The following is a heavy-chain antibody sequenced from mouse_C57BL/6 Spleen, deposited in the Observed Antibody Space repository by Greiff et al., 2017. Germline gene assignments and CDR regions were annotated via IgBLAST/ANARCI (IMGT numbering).Heavy chain of an antibody. Sequence: DVKLVESGGGLVKPGGSLTLSCAASGFTFSSYAMSWVRQTPEKRLEWVATISDGGSYTYYPDNVKGRFTISRDNAKNNLYLQMSHLKSEDTAMYYCARRGFYYGNSYYFDYWGQGTTLTVSS. CDR3: ARRGFYYGNSYYFDY. CDR1: GFTFSSYA. D-gene: IGHD2-1*01. V-gene: IGHV5-4*03. J-gene: IGHJ2*01. CDR2: ISDGGSYT.